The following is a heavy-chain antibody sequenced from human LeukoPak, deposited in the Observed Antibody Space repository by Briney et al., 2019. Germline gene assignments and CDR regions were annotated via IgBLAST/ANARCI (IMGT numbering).Heavy chain of an antibody. CDR1: GFKFNIYA. Sequence: GGSQRLSCAASGFKFNIYAMSWVRQAPGKGLEWVSSIGSTDTYYADSVKGRFTISRDNSRNTLYLQMNSLRAEDTAVYYCAKPRNYYDSEYYFDYWGQGTLVTVSS. CDR2: IGSTDT. J-gene: IGHJ4*02. D-gene: IGHD3-22*01. CDR3: AKPRNYYDSEYYFDY. V-gene: IGHV3-23*01.